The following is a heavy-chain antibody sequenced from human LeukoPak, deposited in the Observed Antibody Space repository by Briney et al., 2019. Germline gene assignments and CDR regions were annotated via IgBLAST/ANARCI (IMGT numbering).Heavy chain of an antibody. J-gene: IGHJ6*02. D-gene: IGHD2-15*01. CDR2: ISYDGSNK. CDR3: AKAGGEAATHYYYGMDV. Sequence: GGSLRLSCAASGFTFSSYGMHWVRQAPGKGLEWGAVISYDGSNKYYADSVKGRFTISRDNSKNTLYLQMNSLRAEDTAVYYCAKAGGEAATHYYYGMDVWGQGTTVTVSS. CDR1: GFTFSSYG. V-gene: IGHV3-30*18.